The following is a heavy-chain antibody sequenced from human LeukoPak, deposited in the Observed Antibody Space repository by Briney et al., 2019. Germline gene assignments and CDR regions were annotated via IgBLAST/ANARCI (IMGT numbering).Heavy chain of an antibody. D-gene: IGHD1-26*01. J-gene: IGHJ4*02. CDR1: GFTVSRNY. CDR3: AREVGGGATTYFDY. CDR2: IYSADSA. V-gene: IGHV3-53*01. Sequence: PGGSLRLSCAASGFTVSRNYMSWVRQAPGKGLEWVSVIYSADSAYYADSVRGRFTISRDNSKNTLYLQMNSLRADDTAVYYCAREVGGGATTYFDYWGQGTLVADAS.